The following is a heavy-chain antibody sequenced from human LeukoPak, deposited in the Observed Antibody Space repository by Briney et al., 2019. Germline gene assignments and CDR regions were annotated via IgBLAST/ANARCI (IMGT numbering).Heavy chain of an antibody. CDR3: ARGGVSVGGNFDY. CDR1: GFTFSDYY. D-gene: IGHD4-23*01. Sequence: GGSLRLSCTASGFTFSDYYMSWIRQTPGKGLEWLSYISTRDNTIQYADSVKGRFTISRDNANNSVFLQMNNLRAEDSAIYYCARGGVSVGGNFDYWGQGTLVTVSS. CDR2: ISTRDNTI. J-gene: IGHJ4*02. V-gene: IGHV3-11*01.